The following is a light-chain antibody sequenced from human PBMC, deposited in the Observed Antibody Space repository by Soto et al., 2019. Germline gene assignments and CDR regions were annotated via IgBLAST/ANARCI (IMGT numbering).Light chain of an antibody. V-gene: IGLV2-14*01. CDR1: SSDVGGYNY. CDR2: DVS. CDR3: CSYTTSNTRQIV. Sequence: SVLPRPASVSGSPGQSITISCTGTSSDVGGYNYVSWYQQHPGKAPKFMIYDVSNRPSGVSNRFSGSKSGNTASLTISGLQAEDEADCYCCSYTTSNTRQIVFGTGTKVTVL. J-gene: IGLJ1*01.